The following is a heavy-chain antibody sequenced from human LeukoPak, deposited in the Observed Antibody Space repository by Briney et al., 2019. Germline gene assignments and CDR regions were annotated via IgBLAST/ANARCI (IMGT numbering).Heavy chain of an antibody. J-gene: IGHJ4*02. CDR1: GFTVSSNY. CDR2: IYSGGST. V-gene: IGHV3-53*01. Sequence: GGSLRLSCAASGFTVSSNYMNWVRQAPGKGLEWVSGIYSGGSTYYADSVKGRFTISRDNSKNTLFLQMNSLRAEDTAVYYCARDHIVGATNFDDWGQGTLVTVSS. CDR3: ARDHIVGATNFDD. D-gene: IGHD1-26*01.